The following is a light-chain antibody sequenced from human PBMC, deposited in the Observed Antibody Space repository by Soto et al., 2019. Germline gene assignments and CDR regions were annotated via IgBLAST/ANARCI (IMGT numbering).Light chain of an antibody. V-gene: IGKV1-5*03. CDR2: KAS. Sequence: EIRMTQSPSTLSASVGDRVTITCRASQSISSWLAWYQQKPGKAPKLLIYKASSLESGVPSRFSGSGSGTEFTLTISSLQPDDFATYYCHQYNSYSFGQRTKVDIK. J-gene: IGKJ1*01. CDR1: QSISSW. CDR3: HQYNSYS.